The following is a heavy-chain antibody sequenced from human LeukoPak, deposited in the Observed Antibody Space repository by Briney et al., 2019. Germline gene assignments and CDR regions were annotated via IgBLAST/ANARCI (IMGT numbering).Heavy chain of an antibody. CDR1: GYTFTSYY. V-gene: IGHV1-46*01. CDR2: INPSGGST. D-gene: IGHD1-26*01. Sequence: ASVKVSCKASGYTFTSYYMHWVRQAPGQGLEWMGIINPSGGSTSYAQKFQGRVTMTRDTSTSTVYMELSSLRSEDTAVYYCARDGGRWELLYYFDYWGQGTLVTVSS. CDR3: ARDGGRWELLYYFDY. J-gene: IGHJ4*02.